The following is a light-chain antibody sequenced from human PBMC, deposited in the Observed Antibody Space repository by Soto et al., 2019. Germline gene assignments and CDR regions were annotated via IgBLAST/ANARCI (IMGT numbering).Light chain of an antibody. CDR3: GTWDISLDTVV. J-gene: IGLJ2*01. CDR2: DNH. Sequence: QSVLTQPPSVSAAPGQKVTIPCSGSSSNVGGNYVSWYQVLPQTAPKLLIYDNHKRHSGIPDRFSGSKSGTSATLGITDLQTGDEAEYYCGTWDISLDTVVFGGGTKVTVL. CDR1: SSNVGGNY. V-gene: IGLV1-51*01.